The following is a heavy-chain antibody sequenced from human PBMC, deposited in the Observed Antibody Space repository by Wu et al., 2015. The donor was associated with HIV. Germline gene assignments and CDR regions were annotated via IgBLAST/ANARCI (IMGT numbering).Heavy chain of an antibody. CDR2: IIPIFATA. CDR1: GGTFTRSA. D-gene: IGHD1-1*01. CDR3: AAAFNYNPQRDGFDL. Sequence: QVQLVQSGAEVKKPGSSVKVSCTAFGGTFTRSAFSWVRQAPGQGLEWMGGIIPIFATANYAQKFQGTVTITADKSTSTVYMNLSSLRSDDTAVYYCAAAFNYNPQRDGFDLWGQGTMVTVSS. V-gene: IGHV1-69*14. J-gene: IGHJ3*01.